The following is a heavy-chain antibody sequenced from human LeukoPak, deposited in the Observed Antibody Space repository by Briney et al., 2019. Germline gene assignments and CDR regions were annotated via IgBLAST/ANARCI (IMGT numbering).Heavy chain of an antibody. CDR1: GFTFSSDA. V-gene: IGHV3-30-3*01. CDR3: ARDLYDYVWGPGYYYGMDV. J-gene: IGHJ6*02. CDR2: ISYDGSNK. Sequence: GGSLRLSCAASGFTFSSDAMHCVRQAPGKGLEWVAVISYDGSNKYYADSVKGRFTISRDNSKNTLYLQMNSLRAEDTAVYYCARDLYDYVWGPGYYYGMDVWGQGTTVTVSS. D-gene: IGHD3-16*01.